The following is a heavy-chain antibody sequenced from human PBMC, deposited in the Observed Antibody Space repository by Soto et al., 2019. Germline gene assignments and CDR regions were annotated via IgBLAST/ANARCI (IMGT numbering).Heavy chain of an antibody. CDR1: GFTFSSYW. CDR2: IKQDGSEK. Sequence: GGSLRLSCAASGFTFSSYWMSWVRQAPGKGLEWVANIKQDGSEKYYMDSVKGRFTISRDNAKNSLYLQMNSLRAEDTAVYSCARAIPDAGLGMDVWGQGTTVTVSS. J-gene: IGHJ6*02. V-gene: IGHV3-7*01. CDR3: ARAIPDAGLGMDV.